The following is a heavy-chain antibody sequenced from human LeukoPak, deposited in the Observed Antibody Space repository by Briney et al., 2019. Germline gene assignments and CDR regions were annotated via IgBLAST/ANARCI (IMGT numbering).Heavy chain of an antibody. CDR3: ARVKRYSSGWYFGY. J-gene: IGHJ4*02. D-gene: IGHD6-19*01. V-gene: IGHV1-69*02. CDR1: GGTFSSYS. CDR2: IIPIFGIA. Sequence: SVKVSCKASGGTFSSYSITWLRQAPGQGLEWMGRIIPIFGIANYAQKLQGRVTMTTDTSTSTAYMELRSLRSDDTAVYYCARVKRYSSGWYFGYWGQGTLVTVSS.